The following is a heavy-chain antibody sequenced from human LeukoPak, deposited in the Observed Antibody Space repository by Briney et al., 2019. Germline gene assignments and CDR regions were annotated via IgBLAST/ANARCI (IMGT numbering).Heavy chain of an antibody. D-gene: IGHD2-21*01. CDR1: GVSISTYY. CDR3: ARAHFAWGSGIVDY. Sequence: PSETLSLTCTVSGVSISTYYWSWIRQPPGKGLEWIGYIYYSGNIYYSGNTNYNPSLKSRVTISIDTSKNQFSLKLSSVTAADTAVYYCARAHFAWGSGIVDYWGQGTLVTVSS. CDR2: IYYSGNIYYSGNT. J-gene: IGHJ4*02. V-gene: IGHV4-59*01.